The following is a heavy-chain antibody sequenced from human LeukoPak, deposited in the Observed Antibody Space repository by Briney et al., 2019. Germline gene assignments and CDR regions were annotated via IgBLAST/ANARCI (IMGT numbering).Heavy chain of an antibody. CDR2: TYPGDSDT. CDR1: GSIFTSYW. V-gene: IGHV5-51*01. D-gene: IGHD6-19*01. Sequence: GASLKISCKGSGSIFTSYWIGWVRQLPGKGLEWMGITYPGDSDTRYSPSFQGQVTISADKSISTAYLQWSSLKASDTAMYYCAKGDEEWLVRGGAFDIWGQGTMVTVSS. CDR3: AKGDEEWLVRGGAFDI. J-gene: IGHJ3*02.